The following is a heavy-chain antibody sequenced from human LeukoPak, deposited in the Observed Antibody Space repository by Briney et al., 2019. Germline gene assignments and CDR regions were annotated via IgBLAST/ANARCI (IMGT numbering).Heavy chain of an antibody. Sequence: GASVKVSCKASGYTFTSYYMHWVRQAPGQGLEWMGIINPSGGSTSYAQKFQGRVTMTRDTSTSTVYMELSSLRSEDTAVYYCARDQEATTHYYYYGMDVWGQGTTVTVSS. V-gene: IGHV1-46*01. CDR3: ARDQEATTHYYYYGMDV. J-gene: IGHJ6*02. CDR2: INPSGGST. D-gene: IGHD5-12*01. CDR1: GYTFTSYY.